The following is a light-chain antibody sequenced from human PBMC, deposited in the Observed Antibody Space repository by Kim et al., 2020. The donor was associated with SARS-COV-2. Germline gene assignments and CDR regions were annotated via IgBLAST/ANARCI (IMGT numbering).Light chain of an antibody. CDR3: QVWDSSTASWV. CDR1: NVGGES. V-gene: IGLV3-9*01. J-gene: IGLJ3*02. CDR2: RES. Sequence: AGGQAARVSCGGYNVGGESGHWYEQKAGRAPVLGIYRESGGASGIPGRFSGSNSEDMATLTISGAQVGDEADYYCQVWDSSTASWVFGGGTQLTVL.